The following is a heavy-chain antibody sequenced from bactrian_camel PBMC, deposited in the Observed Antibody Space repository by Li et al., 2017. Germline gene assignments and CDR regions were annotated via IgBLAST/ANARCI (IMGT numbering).Heavy chain of an antibody. V-gene: IGHV3S53*01. CDR2: IDSDGTT. J-gene: IGHJ4*01. CDR1: NSVNA. Sequence: VQLVESGGGSVQAGGSLNLSCTTSNSVNAMAWFRQAPGKEREGVAAIDSDGTTSYVDDVKGRFTASQDNAKKACYLQMNRLKAEDTAVYYCTTAGASFWGRGTQVTVS. CDR3: TTAGASF.